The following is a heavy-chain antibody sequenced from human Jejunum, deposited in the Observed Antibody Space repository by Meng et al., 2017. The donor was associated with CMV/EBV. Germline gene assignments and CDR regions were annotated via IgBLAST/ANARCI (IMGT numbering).Heavy chain of an antibody. V-gene: IGHV4-39*07. CDR3: ARDTLGTTNDY. J-gene: IGHJ4*02. Sequence: TCTVSGGSIKSRNCLWAWNRQHPGKGLEWIASVSYSGNTYYNPSLKSRVTISIDTSKNQFSLNLSSVTAADMALYFCARDTLGTTNDYWGQGTLVTVSS. CDR2: VSYSGNT. CDR1: GGSIKSRNCL. D-gene: IGHD1-7*01.